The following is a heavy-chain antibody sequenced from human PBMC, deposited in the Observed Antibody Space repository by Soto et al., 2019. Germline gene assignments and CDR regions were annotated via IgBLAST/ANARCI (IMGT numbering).Heavy chain of an antibody. CDR3: ATTSSGYPY. J-gene: IGHJ4*02. CDR2: IYYSGST. Sequence: SETLSLTCTVSGGSISSSSYYWGWIRQPPGKGLEWIGSIYYSGSTYYNPSLKSRVTISVDTSKNQFSLKLSSVTAADTALYYCATTSSGYPYWGRGTLVTVSS. D-gene: IGHD3-22*01. V-gene: IGHV4-39*01. CDR1: GGSISSSSYY.